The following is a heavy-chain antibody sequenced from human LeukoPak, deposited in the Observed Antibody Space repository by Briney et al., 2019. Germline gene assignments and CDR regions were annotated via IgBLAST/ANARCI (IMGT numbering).Heavy chain of an antibody. V-gene: IGHV6-1*01. Sequence: SQTLSLTCAISGASVSSNCAAWNWLRQSPSRGLEWLGRTYYRYKWYNDYAVSVKSRITINPDTSKNQFSLQLNSVTPEDTAVYYCARGNTEMAMDYWGQGTLVTVSS. CDR1: GASVSSNCAA. CDR2: TYYRYKWYN. CDR3: ARGNTEMAMDY. J-gene: IGHJ4*02. D-gene: IGHD5-24*01.